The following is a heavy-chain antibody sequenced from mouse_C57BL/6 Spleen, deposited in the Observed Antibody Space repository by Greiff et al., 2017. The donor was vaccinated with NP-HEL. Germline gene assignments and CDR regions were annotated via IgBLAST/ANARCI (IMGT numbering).Heavy chain of an antibody. Sequence: QVQLQQPGAELVMPGASVKLSCKASGYTFTSYWMHWVKQRPGQGLEWIGEIDPSDSYTNYNQKFKGKSTLTVDKSSSTAYMQLSSLTSEDSAVYYCARSTMIRYYFDYWGQGTTLTVSS. V-gene: IGHV1-69*01. CDR1: GYTFTSYW. CDR2: IDPSDSYT. CDR3: ARSTMIRYYFDY. D-gene: IGHD2-4*01. J-gene: IGHJ2*01.